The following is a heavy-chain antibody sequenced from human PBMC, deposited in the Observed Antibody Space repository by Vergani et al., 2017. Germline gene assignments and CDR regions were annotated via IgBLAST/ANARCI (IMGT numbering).Heavy chain of an antibody. CDR3: ARGWNSSSSWALDY. D-gene: IGHD6-6*01. Sequence: QVQLQQWGAGLLKPSETLSLTCAVYGGSFIGYYWSWIRQPPGKGLEWIGEINHSGSTNYNPSLKSRVTISVDTSKNQFSLKLSSVTAADTAVYYCARGWNSSSSWALDYWGQGTLVTVSS. CDR1: GGSFIGYY. J-gene: IGHJ4*02. CDR2: INHSGST. V-gene: IGHV4-34*01.